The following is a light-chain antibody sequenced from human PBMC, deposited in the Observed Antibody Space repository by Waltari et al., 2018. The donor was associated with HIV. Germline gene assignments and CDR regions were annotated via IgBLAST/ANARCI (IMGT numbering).Light chain of an antibody. CDR3: QQYGSSPGLT. CDR1: QSVSSSY. V-gene: IGKV3-20*01. CDR2: GAS. J-gene: IGKJ4*01. Sequence: ELVLTQSPGTLSFSPGERATLSCRASQSVSSSYLAWYQQKPGQAPRLLIYGASSRATGIPDRFSGSGSGTDFTLTISRLEPEDFAVYYCQQYGSSPGLTFGGGTKVEIK.